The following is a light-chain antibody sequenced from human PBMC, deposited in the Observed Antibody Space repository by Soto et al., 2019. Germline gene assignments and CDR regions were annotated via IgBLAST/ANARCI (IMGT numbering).Light chain of an antibody. Sequence: IVLTQSPATLSLSPGERVTLSCRASQSVSRNLAWYQQKPGQAPRLLIYDASNRATGIPARFSGSGSGTVFTLTISSLEPEDFAVYYCQQRTNFMYTFGQWINLEIK. J-gene: IGKJ2*01. CDR2: DAS. CDR1: QSVSRN. CDR3: QQRTNFMYT. V-gene: IGKV3-11*01.